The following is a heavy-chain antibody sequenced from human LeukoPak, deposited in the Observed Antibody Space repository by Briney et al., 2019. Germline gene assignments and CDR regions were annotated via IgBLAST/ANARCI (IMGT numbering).Heavy chain of an antibody. D-gene: IGHD5-12*01. V-gene: IGHV3-21*01. CDR1: GFTFSSYS. Sequence: PGGSLRLSCAASGFTFSSYSMNWVRQAPGKGLEWVSSINSDSSYIYYADSVKGRFTISRDNAKNSLYLQMNSLRAEDTAVYYCARDPVQWLRLSYFDYWSQGTLVTVSS. CDR2: INSDSSYI. J-gene: IGHJ4*02. CDR3: ARDPVQWLRLSYFDY.